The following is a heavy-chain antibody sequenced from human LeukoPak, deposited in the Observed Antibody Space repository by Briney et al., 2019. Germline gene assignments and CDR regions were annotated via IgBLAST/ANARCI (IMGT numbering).Heavy chain of an antibody. CDR2: ITPYNGDT. D-gene: IGHD1-26*01. Sequence: ASVNVSCKASGYTFINYGITWVRQAPAQGLEWVGWITPYNGDTNYAQNLQDRVTMTTDTSTSTAYMELRSLRSDDTAVYFCARVAGVSYNYFDSWGQGTLVTVSS. J-gene: IGHJ4*02. CDR1: GYTFINYG. V-gene: IGHV1-18*01. CDR3: ARVAGVSYNYFDS.